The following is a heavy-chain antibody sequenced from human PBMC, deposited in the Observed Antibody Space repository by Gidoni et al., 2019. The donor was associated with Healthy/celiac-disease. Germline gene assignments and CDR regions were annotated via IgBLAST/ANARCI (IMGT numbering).Heavy chain of an antibody. V-gene: IGHV1-3*01. Sequence: QVQLVQSGAEVKKPGASVKVSCKDSGYTFTSYAMHWVRQAPGQRLEWMGWINAGNGNTKYSQKFQGRVTITRDTSASTAYMELSSLRSEDTAVYYCARGLGWVRGFHFDCWGQGTLVTVSS. CDR3: ARGLGWVRGFHFDC. J-gene: IGHJ4*02. CDR2: INAGNGNT. CDR1: GYTFTSYA. D-gene: IGHD3-9*01.